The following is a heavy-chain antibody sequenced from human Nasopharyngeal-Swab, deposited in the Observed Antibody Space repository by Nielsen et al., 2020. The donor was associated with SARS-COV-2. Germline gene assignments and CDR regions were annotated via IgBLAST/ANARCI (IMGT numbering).Heavy chain of an antibody. J-gene: IGHJ4*02. D-gene: IGHD3-22*01. CDR1: GYTFTSYD. CDR2: MNPNSGNT. V-gene: IGHV1-8*01. Sequence: ASVKVSCKASGYTFTSYDINWVRQATGQGLEWMGWMNPNSGNTGYAQKFQGRVTMTRNTSISTAYMELSSLRSEDTAVYYCARGRGGLRLITMILTESISDYWGQGTLVTVSS. CDR3: ARGRGGLRLITMILTESISDY.